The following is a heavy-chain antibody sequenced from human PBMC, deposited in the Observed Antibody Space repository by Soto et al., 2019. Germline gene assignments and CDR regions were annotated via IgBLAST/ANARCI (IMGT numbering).Heavy chain of an antibody. V-gene: IGHV3-21*01. CDR3: ARELSYYYDSSGLRFDP. D-gene: IGHD3-22*01. CDR1: GFIFSSYT. Sequence: PWGSLRLSCAASGFIFSSYTMNWVRQAPGKGLEWVSSISSGSRSIHYADSVKGRFTISRDNVKNSLYLQMNSLRAEDTAVYYCARELSYYYDSSGLRFDPWGQGTLVTVSS. CDR2: ISSGSRSI. J-gene: IGHJ5*02.